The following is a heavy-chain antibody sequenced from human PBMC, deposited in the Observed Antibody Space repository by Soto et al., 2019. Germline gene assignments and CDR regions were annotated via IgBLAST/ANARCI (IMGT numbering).Heavy chain of an antibody. J-gene: IGHJ6*02. Sequence: QVQLVQSAAEVKKPGSSVRVSCKASGGTLSSYAISWVRQAPGQGLDWVGVTVPITLSTHYAQKFQGRVIITADEATNTVYMDLRSLRSEDTAVYYCARDRSGITGKTRNIYAMDVWGQGTTVTVSS. CDR1: GGTLSSYA. D-gene: IGHD6-13*01. CDR2: TVPITLST. V-gene: IGHV1-69*01. CDR3: ARDRSGITGKTRNIYAMDV.